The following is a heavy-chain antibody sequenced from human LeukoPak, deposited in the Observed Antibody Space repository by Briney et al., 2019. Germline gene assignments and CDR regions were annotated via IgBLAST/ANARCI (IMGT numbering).Heavy chain of an antibody. Sequence: ASVKVSCKASGYTFTSYAMNWVRQAPGQGLGWMGWINTNTGNPTYAQGFTGRFVFSLDTSVSTAYLQISSLKAEDTAVYYCAREAAAGPYYYYGMDVWGQGTTVTVSS. D-gene: IGHD6-13*01. CDR1: GYTFTSYA. V-gene: IGHV7-4-1*02. J-gene: IGHJ6*02. CDR3: AREAAAGPYYYYGMDV. CDR2: INTNTGNP.